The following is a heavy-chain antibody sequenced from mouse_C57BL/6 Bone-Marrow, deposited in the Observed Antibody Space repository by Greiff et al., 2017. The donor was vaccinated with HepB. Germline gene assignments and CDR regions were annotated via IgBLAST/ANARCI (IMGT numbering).Heavy chain of an antibody. CDR1: GYTFTSYW. D-gene: IGHD2-4*01. CDR3: ARSMITDYFDY. CDR2: IDPSDSYT. V-gene: IGHV1-69*01. J-gene: IGHJ2*01. Sequence: LQQPGAELVMPGASVKLSCKASGYTFTSYWMHWVKQRPGQGLEWIGEIDPSDSYTNYNQKFKGKSTLTVDKSSSTAYMQLSSLTSEDSAVYYCARSMITDYFDYWGQGTTLTVSS.